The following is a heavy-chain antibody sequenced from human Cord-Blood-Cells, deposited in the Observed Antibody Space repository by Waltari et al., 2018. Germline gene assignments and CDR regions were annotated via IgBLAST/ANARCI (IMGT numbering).Heavy chain of an antibody. Sequence: QVQLVESGGGVVQPGRSLRLSCAASGFTFSSYGMHWVRQAPGKGLEGVAVIWYDGSNKYYADSVKGRFTISRDNSKNTLYLQMNSLRAEDTAVYYCAREGGYSSGWFDYWGQGTLVTVSS. CDR1: GFTFSSYG. J-gene: IGHJ4*02. CDR3: AREGGYSSGWFDY. CDR2: IWYDGSNK. D-gene: IGHD6-19*01. V-gene: IGHV3-33*01.